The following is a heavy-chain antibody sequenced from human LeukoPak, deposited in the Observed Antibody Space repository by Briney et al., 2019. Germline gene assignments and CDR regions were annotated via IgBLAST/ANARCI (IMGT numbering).Heavy chain of an antibody. CDR2: IIPILGIA. J-gene: IGHJ4*02. CDR1: GGTFSSYT. D-gene: IGHD3-10*01. Sequence: ASVKVSCKASGGTFSSYTISWVRQAPGQGLEWMGRIIPILGIANYAQKFQGRVTITADKSTSTAYMELSSLRSEDTAVYYLESDKRVGGSGSFDYWGQGTLVTVSS. CDR3: ESDKRVGGSGSFDY. V-gene: IGHV1-69*02.